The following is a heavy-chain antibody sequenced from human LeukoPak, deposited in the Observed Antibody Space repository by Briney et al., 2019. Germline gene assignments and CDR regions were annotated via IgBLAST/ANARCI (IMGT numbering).Heavy chain of an antibody. CDR3: AREMGYSTSSLRMDV. Sequence: SETLSLTCTVSGGSLNSYFWSWIRQPPGKGLEWIGHIYYSGTSNYNPSLQSRFTISVDTSKNQFSLKLKSVTAADTAVYYCAREMGYSTSSLRMDVWGQGTTVTVSS. J-gene: IGHJ6*02. D-gene: IGHD6-13*01. CDR2: IYYSGTS. V-gene: IGHV4-59*12. CDR1: GGSLNSYF.